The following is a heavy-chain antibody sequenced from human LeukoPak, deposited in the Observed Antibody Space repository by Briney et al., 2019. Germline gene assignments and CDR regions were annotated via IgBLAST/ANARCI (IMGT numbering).Heavy chain of an antibody. CDR2: IYYSGST. V-gene: IGHV4-39*07. Sequence: SETLSLTCTVSGGSISSSSYYWGWIRQPPGKGLEWIGSIYYSGSTYYNPSLKSRVTISLDTSKNQFSLKLSSVTAADTAVYYCARPPGGFGAYFFDYWGQGTLVTVSS. J-gene: IGHJ4*02. CDR1: GGSISSSSYY. CDR3: ARPPGGFGAYFFDY. D-gene: IGHD3-10*01.